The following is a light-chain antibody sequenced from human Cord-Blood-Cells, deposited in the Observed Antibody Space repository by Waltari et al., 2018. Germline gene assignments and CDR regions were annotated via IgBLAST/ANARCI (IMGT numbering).Light chain of an antibody. V-gene: IGKV3-11*01. Sequence: IVLTQSPATLSLSPGERATLSCRASQSVSSYLAWYQQKPGQDPRLLIYDASNRATGIPARFSGSGSGTDFTLTISSLEPEDFAVYYCQQRSNFGQGTRLEIK. CDR1: QSVSSY. CDR3: QQRSN. CDR2: DAS. J-gene: IGKJ5*01.